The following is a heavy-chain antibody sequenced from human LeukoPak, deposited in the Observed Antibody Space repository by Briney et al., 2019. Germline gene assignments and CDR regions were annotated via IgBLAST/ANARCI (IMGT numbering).Heavy chain of an antibody. Sequence: SETLSLTCTVSGGSISSYYWSWIRQPPGKGLEWIGYIYYSGSTNYNPSLKSRVTISVDTSKNQFSLKLSSVTAADTAVYYCARDAGYDILTGYYWYFDLWGRGTLVTVSS. J-gene: IGHJ2*01. CDR1: GGSISSYY. CDR2: IYYSGST. CDR3: ARDAGYDILTGYYWYFDL. V-gene: IGHV4-59*01. D-gene: IGHD3-9*01.